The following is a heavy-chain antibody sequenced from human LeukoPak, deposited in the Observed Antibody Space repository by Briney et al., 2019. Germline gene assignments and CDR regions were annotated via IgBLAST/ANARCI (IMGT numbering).Heavy chain of an antibody. CDR1: GYSLSRGYF. Sequence: SETLSLTCGVSGYSLSRGYFWGWIRQPPGKGLEWIASIHHGGTTYYNPSLRSRVTMLVDTPKNEVSLKLSSVTAADTAVYYCARGWRSRKITIFGVAPMRYYYYGMDVWGQGTTVTVSS. CDR2: IHHGGTT. V-gene: IGHV4-38-2*01. CDR3: ARGWRSRKITIFGVAPMRYYYYGMDV. D-gene: IGHD3-3*01. J-gene: IGHJ6*02.